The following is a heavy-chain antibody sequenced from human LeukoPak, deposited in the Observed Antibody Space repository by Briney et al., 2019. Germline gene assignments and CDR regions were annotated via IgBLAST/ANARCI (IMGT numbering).Heavy chain of an antibody. Sequence: GASVKVSCKASGYTFTSYSISWVRQAPGQGLEWMGWISAYNGNTNYAQKLQGRVTMTTDTSTSTAYMELSSLRSEDTAVYYCARGPVGFSESLSRYYYYYMDVWGKGTTVTVSS. CDR2: ISAYNGNT. J-gene: IGHJ6*03. D-gene: IGHD3-3*01. V-gene: IGHV1-18*01. CDR3: ARGPVGFSESLSRYYYYYMDV. CDR1: GYTFTSYS.